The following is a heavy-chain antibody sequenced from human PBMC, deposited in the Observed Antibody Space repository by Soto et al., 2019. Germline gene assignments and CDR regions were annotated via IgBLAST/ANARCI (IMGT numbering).Heavy chain of an antibody. CDR2: VWYDGGNK. CDR1: GFTFSSYG. CDR3: VRAAGYSGNDYVYDYGMDV. D-gene: IGHD5-12*01. V-gene: IGHV3-33*01. J-gene: IGHJ6*02. Sequence: QVQLVESGGGVVQPGRSLRLSCAASGFTFSSYGMHWVRQAPGKGLEWVALVWYDGGNKYYADSVKGRFTISRDNSKNTLYLQMNSLRDEDTAVYYCVRAAGYSGNDYVYDYGMDVWRHGTTVTVSS.